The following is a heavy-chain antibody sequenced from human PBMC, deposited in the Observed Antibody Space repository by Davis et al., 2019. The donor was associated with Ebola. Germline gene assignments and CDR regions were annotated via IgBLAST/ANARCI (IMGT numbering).Heavy chain of an antibody. CDR2: ISAYNGNT. Sequence: ASVQVSCKASRYTFTSYGISWVRQAPGQGLEWMGWISAYNGNTNYAQKLQGRVTMTTDTSRSTAYMERRSLRSDDTAVYYCAREAGATTRIYDSWGQGTLVTVSS. J-gene: IGHJ5*01. CDR3: AREAGATTRIYDS. CDR1: RYTFTSYG. D-gene: IGHD1-26*01. V-gene: IGHV1-18*01.